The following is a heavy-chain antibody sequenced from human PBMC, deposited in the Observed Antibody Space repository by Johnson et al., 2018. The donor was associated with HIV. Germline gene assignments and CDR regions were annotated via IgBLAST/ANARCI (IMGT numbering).Heavy chain of an antibody. CDR1: GFTLSSSA. CDR2: ISYDGSNQ. V-gene: IGHV3-30*04. D-gene: IGHD1-1*01. CDR3: ARDRGGTRGAFDI. J-gene: IGHJ3*02. Sequence: QVQLVESGGGVVQPGRSLRLSCEASGFTLSSSAFHWVRQAPGKGLEWVAVISYDGSNQYYADSVKGRFTISRDNSKNTLYLQMNSLGAEDTAVYYCARDRGGTRGAFDIWGQGTMVTVSS.